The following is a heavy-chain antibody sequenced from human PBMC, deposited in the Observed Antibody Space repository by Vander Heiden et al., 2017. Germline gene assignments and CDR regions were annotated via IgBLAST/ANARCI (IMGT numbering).Heavy chain of an antibody. V-gene: IGHV5-51*01. CDR2: IYPGDSDT. CDR1: GDSFIDYW. D-gene: IGHD6-19*01. CDR3: ARQDHTSGASGIDY. J-gene: IGHJ4*02. Sequence: EVQLVQSGAEVKKPGESLKISCKGSGDSFIDYWIGWVRQMHGKGLELKGIIYPGDSDTRYSPSCQGQVTITADKSISTAYRQWSSLKASDTAMYYCARQDHTSGASGIDYWGQGTLVTVSS.